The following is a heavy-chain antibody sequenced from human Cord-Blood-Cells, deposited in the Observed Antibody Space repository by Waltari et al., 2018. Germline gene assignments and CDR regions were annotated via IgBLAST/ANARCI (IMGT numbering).Heavy chain of an antibody. J-gene: IGHJ4*02. Sequence: QVQLVQSGAEVKKPGASVKVSCKASGYTFTGYYMHWVRQAPGQGLEWMGWINPNRGGTNYAQKFQGRVTMTRDTSISTAYMELSRLRSDDTAVYYCARDLKSWNYGEGDYWGQGTLVTVSS. CDR1: GYTFTGYY. CDR2: INPNRGGT. D-gene: IGHD1-7*01. CDR3: ARDLKSWNYGEGDY. V-gene: IGHV1-2*02.